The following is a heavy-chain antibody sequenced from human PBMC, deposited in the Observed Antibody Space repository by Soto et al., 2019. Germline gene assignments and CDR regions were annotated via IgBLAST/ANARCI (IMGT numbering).Heavy chain of an antibody. CDR1: GYTFTTFA. V-gene: IGHV1-3*01. J-gene: IGHJ4*02. Sequence: ASVKVSCKASGYTFTTFAMHWVRQAPGQRPEWLGWINAGSGYTKYSQNFQDRVAISSDTSASTAYMELSSLRSGDTAIYYCARDRVSLAMFGVPVGVFKNWGQGTLVTVSS. D-gene: IGHD3-3*01. CDR3: ARDRVSLAMFGVPVGVFKN. CDR2: INAGSGYT.